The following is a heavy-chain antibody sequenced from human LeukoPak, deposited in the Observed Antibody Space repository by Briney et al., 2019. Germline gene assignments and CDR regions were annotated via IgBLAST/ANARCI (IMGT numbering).Heavy chain of an antibody. V-gene: IGHV4-34*01. CDR1: GGSFSGYY. CDR2: INHSGST. D-gene: IGHD3-22*01. J-gene: IGHJ4*02. Sequence: PSETLSLTCAVYGGSFSGYYWSWIRQPPGKGLEWIGEINHSGSTNYNPSLKSRVTISVDKSKNQFSLKLSSVTAADTAVYYCARVVQQYYDSSGYQDYWGQGTLVTVSS. CDR3: ARVVQQYYDSSGYQDY.